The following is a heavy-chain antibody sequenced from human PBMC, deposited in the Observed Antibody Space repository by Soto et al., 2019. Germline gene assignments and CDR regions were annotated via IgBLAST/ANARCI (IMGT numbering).Heavy chain of an antibody. CDR2: IYHSGST. CDR1: GGSISSSNW. J-gene: IGHJ6*02. Sequence: SETLSLTCAVSGGSISSSNWWGWGRPPPGEGLEWIGEIYHSGSTNYNPSLNSRVTISVDKSKNQFALKLSSVTAADTAVYYSARWGDFWSGYYAYYNYYRMDVWGQGTTVTVSS. V-gene: IGHV4-4*02. D-gene: IGHD3-3*01. CDR3: ARWGDFWSGYYAYYNYYRMDV.